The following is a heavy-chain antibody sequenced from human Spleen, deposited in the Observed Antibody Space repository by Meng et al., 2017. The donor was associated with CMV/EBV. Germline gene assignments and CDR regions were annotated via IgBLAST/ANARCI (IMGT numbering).Heavy chain of an antibody. D-gene: IGHD2-2*01. CDR3: AKDFEGYCSNTSCRWAFDI. Sequence: GGSLRLSCATSGFTFSNYGIHWVRQAPGKGLEWVTFIQYDGSHKYYADSVKGRFAISRDNSKNTLYLQMNSLRAEDTAVYYCAKDFEGYCSNTSCRWAFDIWGQGTMVTVSS. V-gene: IGHV3-30*02. CDR1: GFTFSNYG. J-gene: IGHJ3*02. CDR2: IQYDGSHK.